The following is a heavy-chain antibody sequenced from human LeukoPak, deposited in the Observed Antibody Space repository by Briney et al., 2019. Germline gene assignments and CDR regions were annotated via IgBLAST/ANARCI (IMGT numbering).Heavy chain of an antibody. CDR2: IKQDGSEK. J-gene: IGHJ4*02. Sequence: GGSLRLSCAASGFTFSSYWMSWVRQAPGKWLEWVANIKQDGSEKYYVDSVKGRFTISRDNAKNSLYLQMNSLRAEDTAVYYCARSSYYDSSGYDFDYWGQGTLVTVSS. V-gene: IGHV3-7*01. CDR3: ARSSYYDSSGYDFDY. CDR1: GFTFSSYW. D-gene: IGHD3-22*01.